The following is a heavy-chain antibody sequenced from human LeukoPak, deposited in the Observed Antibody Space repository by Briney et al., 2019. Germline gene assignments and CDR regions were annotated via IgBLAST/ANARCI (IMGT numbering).Heavy chain of an antibody. CDR3: ATITYYYGSGAFDI. J-gene: IGHJ3*02. CDR1: GGSFSGYY. V-gene: IGHV4-34*01. Sequence: SETLSLTCAVYGGSFSGYYWSWIRQPPGKGLEWIGEINHSGSTNYNPSLKSRVTISVDTSKNQFSLKLSSVTAADTAVYYCATITYYYGSGAFDIWGQGTMVTVSS. CDR2: INHSGST. D-gene: IGHD3-10*01.